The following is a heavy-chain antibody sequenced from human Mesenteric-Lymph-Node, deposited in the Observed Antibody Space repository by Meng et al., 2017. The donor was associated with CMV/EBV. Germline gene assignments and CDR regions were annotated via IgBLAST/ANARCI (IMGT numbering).Heavy chain of an antibody. CDR3: ARVGGWGGYDHPPYY. D-gene: IGHD5-12*01. Sequence: GESLKISCAASGFTFSDYYMTWIRQAPGKGLEWISYISNTGSTTFYADSVQGRFTISRDNANNSLYLQMNSLRAEDTAVYFCARVGGWGGYDHPPYYWGQGTLVTVSS. CDR1: GFTFSDYY. J-gene: IGHJ4*02. CDR2: ISNTGSTT. V-gene: IGHV3-11*01.